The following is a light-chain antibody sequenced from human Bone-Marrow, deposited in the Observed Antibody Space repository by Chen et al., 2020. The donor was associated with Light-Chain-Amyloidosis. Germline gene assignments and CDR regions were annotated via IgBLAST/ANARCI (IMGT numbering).Light chain of an antibody. J-gene: IGLJ3*02. V-gene: IGLV3-21*02. CDR1: NIGSTS. Sequence: SYVLTQPSSVSVAPGQTATIACGGNNIGSTSVHWYQQTPGKAPILGVYDDSDRPSGIPERLSGSNSGNTATLPNSRVEAGYEADYYSQVWDRSSDRPVFGGGTKLTVL. CDR2: DDS. CDR3: QVWDRSSDRPV.